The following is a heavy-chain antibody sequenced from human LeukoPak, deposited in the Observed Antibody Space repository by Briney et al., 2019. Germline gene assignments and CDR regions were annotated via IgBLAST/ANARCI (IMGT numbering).Heavy chain of an antibody. V-gene: IGHV4-34*01. CDR1: GGSISSYY. CDR2: INHSGST. D-gene: IGHD6-13*01. CDR3: AGTYSSSNYYGMDV. Sequence: PSETLSLTCTVSGGSISSYYWSWIRQPPGKGLEWIGEINHSGSTNYNPSLKSRVTISVDTSKNQFSLKLSSVTAADTAVYYCAGTYSSSNYYGMDVWGQGTTVTVSS. J-gene: IGHJ6*02.